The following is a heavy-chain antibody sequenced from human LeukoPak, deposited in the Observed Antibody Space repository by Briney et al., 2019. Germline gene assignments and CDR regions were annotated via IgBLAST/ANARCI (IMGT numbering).Heavy chain of an antibody. CDR1: GYTFTNYG. CDR2: ISAYNGNT. J-gene: IGHJ4*02. CDR3: ARDLKITIFGVLPWDYFDY. D-gene: IGHD3-3*01. V-gene: IGHV1-18*01. Sequence: GASVKVPCKASGYTFTNYGISWVRQAPGQGLEWMGWISAYNGNTNYAQKLQGRVTMTTDTSTSTAYMELRSLRSDDTALYYCARDLKITIFGVLPWDYFDYWGQGTLVTVSS.